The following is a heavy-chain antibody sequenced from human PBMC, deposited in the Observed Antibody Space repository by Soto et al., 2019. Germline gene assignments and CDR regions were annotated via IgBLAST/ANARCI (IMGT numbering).Heavy chain of an antibody. V-gene: IGHV4-59*01. Sequence: QVHLQESGPGLVKPSETLSLSCTISGGSFNNDYWTWIRQSPGKGVEWIGYIFHSGITDYNPSVKSRVTISIDKSKNLFSLKLTSVTAADTAVYYCARDRYFYDSAGYYRTLDSWGQGILVTVSS. CDR3: ARDRYFYDSAGYYRTLDS. J-gene: IGHJ5*01. CDR1: GGSFNNDY. CDR2: IFHSGIT. D-gene: IGHD3-22*01.